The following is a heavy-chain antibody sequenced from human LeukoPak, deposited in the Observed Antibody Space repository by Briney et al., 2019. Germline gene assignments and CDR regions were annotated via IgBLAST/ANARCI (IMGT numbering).Heavy chain of an antibody. CDR1: GYTFTSYG. CDR3: ARDRGYGGNSFPLFDY. Sequence: GASVKVSCKASGYTFTSYGISWVRQAPGQGLEWMGWISAYNGNTNYAQKLQGRVTMTTDTSTSTAYMELRSLRSDDTAVYYCARDRGYGGNSFPLFDYWGQGTLVTVSS. CDR2: ISAYNGNT. D-gene: IGHD4-23*01. J-gene: IGHJ4*02. V-gene: IGHV1-18*01.